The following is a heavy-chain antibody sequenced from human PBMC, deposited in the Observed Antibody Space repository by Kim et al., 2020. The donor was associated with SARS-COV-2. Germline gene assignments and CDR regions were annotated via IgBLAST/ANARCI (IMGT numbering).Heavy chain of an antibody. CDR3: ARAIVSGTWSYFDY. D-gene: IGHD6-19*01. Sequence: NPSLNSRVTMSVDKSKNQFSLKLNFVTAADAAVYYCARAIVSGTWSYFDYWGQGSLVTVSS. J-gene: IGHJ4*02. V-gene: IGHV4-4*02.